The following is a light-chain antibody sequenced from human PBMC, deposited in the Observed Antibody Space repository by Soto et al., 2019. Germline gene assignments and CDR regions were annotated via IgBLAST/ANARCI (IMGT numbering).Light chain of an antibody. CDR2: KDN. V-gene: IGLV1-47*01. J-gene: IGLJ2*01. Sequence: QSVLTQPPSASETPGQRVTISCSGSSSNIGGNYVYWYQQLPGTAPKLLIYKDNQRPSGVPDRVPGSKSGTSASLAISGLRSEDEADYYCAAWDDSLSGVVFGGGTKLTVL. CDR1: SSNIGGNY. CDR3: AAWDDSLSGVV.